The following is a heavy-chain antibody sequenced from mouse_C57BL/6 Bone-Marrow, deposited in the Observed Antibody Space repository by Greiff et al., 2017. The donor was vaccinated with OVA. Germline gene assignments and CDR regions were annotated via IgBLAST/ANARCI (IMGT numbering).Heavy chain of an antibody. CDR1: GYTFTRYT. J-gene: IGHJ1*03. CDR2: INPSSGYT. V-gene: IGHV1-4*01. CDR3: ARYYNGSSYCDCDV. Sequence: VQLQQSGAELARPGASVKMSCKASGYTFTRYTMHWVNQRPGQGLEWIGYINPSSGYTKYTQKFKDKATLTADKSSSTDYMQLSSLTSEDSAVYYCARYYNGSSYCDCDVWGTGTTVTVSS. D-gene: IGHD1-1*01.